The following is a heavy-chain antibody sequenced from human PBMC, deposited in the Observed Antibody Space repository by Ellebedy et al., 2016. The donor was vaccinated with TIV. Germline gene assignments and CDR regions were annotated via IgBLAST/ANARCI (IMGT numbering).Heavy chain of an antibody. CDR1: GGSFSGYY. CDR2: INHSGST. D-gene: IGHD3-16*02. V-gene: IGHV4-34*01. CDR3: ARGSPWGSYRPTGYYFDY. Sequence: SETLSLXXAVYGGSFSGYYWSWIRQPPGKGLEWIGEINHSGSTNYNPSLKSRVTISVDTSKNQFSLKLSSVTAADTAVYYCARGSPWGSYRPTGYYFDYWGQGTLVTVSS. J-gene: IGHJ4*02.